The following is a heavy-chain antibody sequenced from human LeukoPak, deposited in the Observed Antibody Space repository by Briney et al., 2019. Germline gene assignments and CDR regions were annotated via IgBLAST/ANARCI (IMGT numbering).Heavy chain of an antibody. CDR2: ISGSGGST. D-gene: IGHD4-17*01. V-gene: IGHV3-23*01. Sequence: GGSLRLSCAASGFTFSSYGMSWVRQAPGKGLEWVSAISGSGGSTYYADSVKGRFTISRDNSKNTLYLQMNSLRAEDTAVYYCAKGADYGDPYYYYYMDVWGKGTTVTISS. CDR3: AKGADYGDPYYYYYMDV. J-gene: IGHJ6*03. CDR1: GFTFSSYG.